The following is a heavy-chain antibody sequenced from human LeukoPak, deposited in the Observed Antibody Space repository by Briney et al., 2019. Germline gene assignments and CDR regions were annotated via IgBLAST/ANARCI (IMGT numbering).Heavy chain of an antibody. D-gene: IGHD3-10*01. J-gene: IGHJ5*02. CDR2: IYYSGST. CDR1: GGSISSYY. CDR3: ARDRDYYGSGSYYVGWFDP. V-gene: IGHV4-59*01. Sequence: PSETLSLTCTVSGGSISSYYWSWIRQPPGKGLEWIGYIYYSGSTNYNPSLKSRVTISVDTSKNQFSLKLSSVTAADTAVYYCARDRDYYGSGSYYVGWFDPWDQGTLVTVSS.